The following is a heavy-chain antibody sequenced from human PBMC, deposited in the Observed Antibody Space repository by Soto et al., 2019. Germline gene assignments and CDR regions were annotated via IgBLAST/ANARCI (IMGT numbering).Heavy chain of an antibody. CDR2: INHSGST. CDR3: ARGLPWFGDLGGNWFDP. D-gene: IGHD3-10*01. CDR1: GASFRSYS. V-gene: IGHV4-34*02. Sequence: QVQLQQWGAGLLTPSETLSLTCAVYGASFRSYSWSWIRQPPGEGLEWIGGINHSGSTNYNPALKIRVTISVDPATNHFSLKLNSVTAADTAVYYCARGLPWFGDLGGNWFDPWGQGTLVTVSS. J-gene: IGHJ5*02.